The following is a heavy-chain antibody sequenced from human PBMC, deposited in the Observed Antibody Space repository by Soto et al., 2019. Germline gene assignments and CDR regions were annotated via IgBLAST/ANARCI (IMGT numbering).Heavy chain of an antibody. CDR2: IASDGRDK. D-gene: IGHD6-13*01. CDR1: GFTFSNYG. V-gene: IGHV3-30*18. CDR3: AKDRAVRAASYYFDY. Sequence: QVQLVESGGGVVQPGRSLRLSCEASGFTFSNYGMHWVRQAPGKGLEWVAVIASDGRDKKFADSVKGRFTISRDNSRDTLYLQMNSLRPEDTALYNCAKDRAVRAASYYFDYWGQGTLVTVSS. J-gene: IGHJ4*02.